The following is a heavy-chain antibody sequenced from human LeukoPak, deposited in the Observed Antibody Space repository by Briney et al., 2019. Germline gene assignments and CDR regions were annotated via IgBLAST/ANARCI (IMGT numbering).Heavy chain of an antibody. V-gene: IGHV1-46*01. CDR2: INPSGGST. CDR3: ARGRTTVTTLSYYYHGMDV. J-gene: IGHJ6*02. D-gene: IGHD4-17*01. CDR1: GYTFTSYY. Sequence: GASVKVSCKASGYTFTSYYMHWVRQAPGQGLEWMGIINPSGGSTSYAQKFQGRVTITADESTSTAYMELSSLRSEDTAVYYCARGRTTVTTLSYYYHGMDVWGQGTTVTVSS.